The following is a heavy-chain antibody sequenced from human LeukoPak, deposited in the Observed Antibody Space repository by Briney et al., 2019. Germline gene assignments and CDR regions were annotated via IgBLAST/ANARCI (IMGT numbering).Heavy chain of an antibody. CDR1: GGSISSSY. Sequence: SSETLSLTCTVSGGSISSSYWSWIRQPPGKGLEWIGSIYYSGSTYYNPSLKSRVTISVDTSKDQFSLKLSSVTAADTAVYYCARVPTYYYDSSGYYPPGYYFDYWGQGTLVTVSS. CDR2: IYYSGST. D-gene: IGHD3-22*01. V-gene: IGHV4-59*12. CDR3: ARVPTYYYDSSGYYPPGYYFDY. J-gene: IGHJ4*02.